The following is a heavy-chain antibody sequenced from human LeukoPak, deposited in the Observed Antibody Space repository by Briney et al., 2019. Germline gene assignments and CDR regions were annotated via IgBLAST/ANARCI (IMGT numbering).Heavy chain of an antibody. D-gene: IGHD5-18*01. CDR3: ARSDSFGYILDY. CDR1: GYSISSGYY. Sequence: SETLSLTCAVSGYSISSGYYWGWIRQPPGKGLEWIGSIYHSGSTYYNPSLKSRVTISVDTSKNQFSLKLNSVTAADTAVYYCARSDSFGYILDYWGQGTLVTVSS. V-gene: IGHV4-38-2*01. J-gene: IGHJ4*02. CDR2: IYHSGST.